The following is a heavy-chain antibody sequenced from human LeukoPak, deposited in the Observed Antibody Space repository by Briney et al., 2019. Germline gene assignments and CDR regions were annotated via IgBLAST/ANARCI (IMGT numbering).Heavy chain of an antibody. CDR1: GGSFSGYY. V-gene: IGHV4-34*01. Sequence: SETLSLTCAVYGGSFSGYYWSWIRQPPGKGLEWIREINHSGSTNYNPSLKSRVTISVDTSKNQFSLKVSSVAAADTAVYYCARDLGYGYYFYYYLDVWGKGTTVTVSS. CDR2: INHSGST. D-gene: IGHD5-18*01. J-gene: IGHJ6*03. CDR3: ARDLGYGYYFYYYLDV.